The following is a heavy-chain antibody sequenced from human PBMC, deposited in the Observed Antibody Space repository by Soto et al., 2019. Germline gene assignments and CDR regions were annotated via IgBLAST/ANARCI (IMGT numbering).Heavy chain of an antibody. CDR3: ARDLAGGIPDY. J-gene: IGHJ4*02. CDR1: GGSISSSSYY. CDR2: IYYSGST. Sequence: PSETLSLTCTVSGGSISSSSYYWGWIRQPPGKGLEWIGSIYYSGSTYYNPSLKSRVTISVDTSKNQFSLKLSSVTAEDTAVYYCARDLAGGIPDYWGQGTRVTVSS. V-gene: IGHV4-39*02. D-gene: IGHD6-13*01.